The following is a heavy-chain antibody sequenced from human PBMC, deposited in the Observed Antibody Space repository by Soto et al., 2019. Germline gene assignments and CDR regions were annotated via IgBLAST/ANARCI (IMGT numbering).Heavy chain of an antibody. Sequence: VQLVQSGAEVKKPGASLKVSCKASGYTFSDFHISWVRQAPGQRLQWMGRINPRSGGTTSARKFQGWVTMTRDTSISTAYLEVTGLKSDDAAVYFCARGVSTDCSHGVCPHNYYLDMDVCCQGTTVTVS. CDR3: ARGVSTDCSHGVCPHNYYLDMDV. V-gene: IGHV1-2*04. J-gene: IGHJ6*02. CDR2: INPRSGGT. CDR1: GYTFSDFH. D-gene: IGHD2-8*01.